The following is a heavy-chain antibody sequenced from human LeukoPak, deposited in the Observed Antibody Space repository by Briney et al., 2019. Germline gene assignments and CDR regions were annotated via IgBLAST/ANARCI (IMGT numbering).Heavy chain of an antibody. D-gene: IGHD6-19*01. CDR2: INPNSGAT. CDR1: GYSFTGFW. V-gene: IGHV1-2*06. Sequence: ASVKVSCKASGYSFTGFWIHWVRQAPGQGLEWMGRINPNSGATNYAQKFQDRVTMTRDTSASTAYMELSSPRSEDTAVYYCARVRQWLNAFDIWGQGTMVTVSS. J-gene: IGHJ3*02. CDR3: ARVRQWLNAFDI.